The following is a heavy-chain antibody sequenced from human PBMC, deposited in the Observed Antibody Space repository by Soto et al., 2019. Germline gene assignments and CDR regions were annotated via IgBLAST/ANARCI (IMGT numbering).Heavy chain of an antibody. J-gene: IGHJ6*02. CDR1: GYTFTSYG. CDR3: ARGGRHDSSGYYLPFSGMDV. Sequence: QVQLVQSGAEVKKPGASVKVSCKASGYTFTSYGISWVRQAPGQGLEWMGWISAYNGNTNYAQKLQGRVTMTTDTSTSTAYMELRSLRPDDTAVYYRARGGRHDSSGYYLPFSGMDVWGQGTTVTVSS. V-gene: IGHV1-18*01. D-gene: IGHD3-22*01. CDR2: ISAYNGNT.